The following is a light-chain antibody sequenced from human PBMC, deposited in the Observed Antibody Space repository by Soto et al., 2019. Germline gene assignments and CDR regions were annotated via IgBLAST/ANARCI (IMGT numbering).Light chain of an antibody. CDR3: QQYNNWPPFT. CDR1: QSVSIN. J-gene: IGKJ2*01. CDR2: GAS. Sequence: EVVMTQSPATLSVSPGERATLSCRASQSVSINLAWFQQRLGQAPRLLIYGASARAIGVPDRFSGSGSGTDFTLTISGLQSEDFAVYYCQQYNNWPPFTFGQGTKLEIK. V-gene: IGKV3-15*01.